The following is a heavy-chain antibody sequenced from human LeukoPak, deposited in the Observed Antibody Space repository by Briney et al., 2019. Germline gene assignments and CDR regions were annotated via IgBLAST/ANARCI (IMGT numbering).Heavy chain of an antibody. CDR2: INHSGST. CDR1: GGSFSGYY. J-gene: IGHJ4*02. D-gene: IGHD6-25*01. Sequence: SETLSLTCAVYGGSFSGYYWSWIRQPPGKGLEWIGEINHSGSTNYNPSLKSRVTISVDTSKNQFSLKLSSVTAADTAVYYCATQAAAGQGYYFDYWGQGTLVTVSS. CDR3: ATQAAAGQGYYFDY. V-gene: IGHV4-34*01.